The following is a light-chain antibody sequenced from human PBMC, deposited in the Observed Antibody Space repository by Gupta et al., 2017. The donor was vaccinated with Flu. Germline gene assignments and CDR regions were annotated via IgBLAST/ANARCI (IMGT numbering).Light chain of an antibody. CDR1: SSDVGGSKY. CDR2: EVS. V-gene: IGLV2-14*01. Sequence: SSDVGGSKYVSWYEHHPGKAPKLIIFEVSHRPSGVSNRFSGSKSGNTASLTISGLQADDEADYYCYSYTTSSTPGVFGGGTKLTVL. CDR3: YSYTTSSTPGV. J-gene: IGLJ3*02.